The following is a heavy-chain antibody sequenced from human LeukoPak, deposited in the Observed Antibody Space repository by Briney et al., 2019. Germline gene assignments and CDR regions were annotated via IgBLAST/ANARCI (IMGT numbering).Heavy chain of an antibody. J-gene: IGHJ4*02. V-gene: IGHV4-39*01. CDR1: GGSTSSSNYY. Sequence: SETLSLTCTVSGGSTSSSNYYWGWIRQPPGKGLEWIGGIHYSGNTYYNPSLKSRVTISVDTSKNQFSLKLSSVTAADTAVYYCARGLAAAGDGDYWGQGTLVTVSS. D-gene: IGHD6-13*01. CDR3: ARGLAAAGDGDY. CDR2: IHYSGNT.